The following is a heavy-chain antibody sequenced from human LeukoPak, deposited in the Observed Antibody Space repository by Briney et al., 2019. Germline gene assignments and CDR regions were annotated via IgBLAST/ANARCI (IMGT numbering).Heavy chain of an antibody. V-gene: IGHV1-18*04. CDR2: ISGHNGHT. D-gene: IGHD6-19*01. CDR3: ARGPGIAVAGVFDY. CDR1: GYTFTSYG. J-gene: IGHJ4*02. Sequence: GASVKVSCKASGYTFTSYGINWVRQAPGRGLEWMGWISGHNGHTNYVQKMQGRVTMTTDTSTNTAYMELRNLTSDDTAVYYCARGPGIAVAGVFDYWGQGSLVTVSS.